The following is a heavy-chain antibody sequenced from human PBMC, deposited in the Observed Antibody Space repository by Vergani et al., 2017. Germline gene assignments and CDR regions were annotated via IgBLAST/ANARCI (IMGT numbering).Heavy chain of an antibody. D-gene: IGHD3-10*01. Sequence: QVQLQQWGAGLLKPSETLSLTCAVYGGSFSGYYWSWIRQPPGKGLEWIGEINHSGSTNYNPSLKSRVTISVDTSKNQFSLKLSSVTAADTAVYYCARGGTYYYGSGSYSNYMDVWGKGTTVTVSS. CDR2: INHSGST. V-gene: IGHV4-34*01. CDR3: ARGGTYYYGSGSYSNYMDV. J-gene: IGHJ6*03. CDR1: GGSFSGYY.